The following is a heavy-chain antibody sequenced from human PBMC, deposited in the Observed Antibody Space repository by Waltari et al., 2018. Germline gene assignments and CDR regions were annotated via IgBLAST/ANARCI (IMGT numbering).Heavy chain of an antibody. CDR2: FDPEDGET. J-gene: IGHJ4*02. CDR3: ATTYCSSTSCYSYFDY. V-gene: IGHV1-24*01. CDR1: GYTLTELS. Sequence: QVQLVQSGAEVKKPGASVKVSCKVSGYTLTELSMHWVRQPPGKGLEWMGGFDPEDGETIYAQKFQGRVTMTEDTSTDTAYMELSSLRSEDTAVYYCATTYCSSTSCYSYFDYWGQGTLVTVSS. D-gene: IGHD2-2*01.